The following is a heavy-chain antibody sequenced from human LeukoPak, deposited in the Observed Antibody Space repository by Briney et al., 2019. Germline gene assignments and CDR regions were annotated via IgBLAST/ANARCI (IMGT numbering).Heavy chain of an antibody. Sequence: GGSLRLSCAASGFTFSSYGMHWVRQAPGKGLEWVAFIRYDGSNKYYADSVKGRFTISRDNSKNTLHLQMNSLRAEDTAVYYCAKELGDYFDYWGQGTLVTVSS. CDR1: GFTFSSYG. CDR3: AKELGDYFDY. V-gene: IGHV3-30*02. CDR2: IRYDGSNK. D-gene: IGHD3-3*02. J-gene: IGHJ4*02.